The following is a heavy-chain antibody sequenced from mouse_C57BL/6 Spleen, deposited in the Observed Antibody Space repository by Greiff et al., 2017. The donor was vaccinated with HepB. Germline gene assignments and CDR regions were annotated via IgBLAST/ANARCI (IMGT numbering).Heavy chain of an antibody. Sequence: EVKLMESEGGLVQPGSSLKLSCTASGFTFSDYYMAWVRQVPEKGLEWVANINYDGSSTYYLDSLKSRFIISRDNAKNILYLQMSSLKSEDTATYYCARVYYDYLYYYAMDYWGQGTSGTVAS. J-gene: IGHJ4*01. V-gene: IGHV5-16*01. CDR1: GFTFSDYY. D-gene: IGHD2-4*01. CDR3: ARVYYDYLYYYAMDY. CDR2: INYDGSST.